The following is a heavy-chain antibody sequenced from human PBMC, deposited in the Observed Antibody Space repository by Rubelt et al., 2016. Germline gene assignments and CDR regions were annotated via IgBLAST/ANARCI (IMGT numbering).Heavy chain of an antibody. CDR2: ISGSGGST. D-gene: IGHD6-6*01. Sequence: APGKGLEWVSAISGSGGSTYYADSVKGRFTISRDNAKNSLYLQMNSLRAEDTAVYYCAKALIAARRYNWFDPWGQGTLVTVSS. CDR3: AKALIAARRYNWFDP. V-gene: IGHV3-23*01. J-gene: IGHJ5*02.